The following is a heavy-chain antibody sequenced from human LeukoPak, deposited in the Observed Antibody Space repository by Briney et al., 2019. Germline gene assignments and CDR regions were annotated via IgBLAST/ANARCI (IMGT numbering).Heavy chain of an antibody. D-gene: IGHD6-6*01. CDR2: IYTSGST. CDR3: ARGESSSSPLYYYYYYMDV. CDR1: GGSISTSNYY. V-gene: IGHV4-61*02. J-gene: IGHJ6*03. Sequence: SQTLSLTCTVSGGSISTSNYYWSWIRQPAGKGLEWIVRIYTSGSTNYNPSLKSRVTISVDTSKNQFSLRLNSVTAADTAVYYCARGESSSSPLYYYYYYMDVWGKGTTVTVSS.